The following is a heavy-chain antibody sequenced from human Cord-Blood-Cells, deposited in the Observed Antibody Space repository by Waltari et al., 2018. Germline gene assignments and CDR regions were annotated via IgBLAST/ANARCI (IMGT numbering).Heavy chain of an antibody. CDR2: IKSKTDGGTT. CDR3: TTKQWLYDFDY. CDR1: GLTFSNAW. V-gene: IGHV3-15*01. J-gene: IGHJ4*02. D-gene: IGHD6-19*01. Sequence: EVQLVGSGGGLVKPGGSLRLSCAASGLTFSNAWMSWVRQARGKGLEWVGRIKSKTDGGTTDYAAPVKGRFTISREDSKNTPYLQMNSLKADDTAVYYCTTKQWLYDFDYWGQGTLVTVSS.